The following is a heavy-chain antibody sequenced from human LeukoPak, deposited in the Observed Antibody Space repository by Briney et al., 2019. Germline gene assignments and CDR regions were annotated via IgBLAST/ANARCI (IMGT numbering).Heavy chain of an antibody. Sequence: PSETLSLTCTVSGGSISSGGYYWSWIRQHPGKGLEWIGYIYYSGSPYYNPSLKSRVTISVDTSKNQFSLKLSSVTAADTAVYYCARGPEDDTVSHFDYWGQGTLVTVSS. CDR3: ARGPEDDTVSHFDY. D-gene: IGHD4-17*01. CDR1: GGSISSGGYY. V-gene: IGHV4-31*03. J-gene: IGHJ4*02. CDR2: IYYSGSP.